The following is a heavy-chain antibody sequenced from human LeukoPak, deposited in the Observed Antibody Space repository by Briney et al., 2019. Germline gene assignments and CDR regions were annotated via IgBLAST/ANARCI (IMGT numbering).Heavy chain of an antibody. CDR3: VRSDGSGYYPRTLDY. CDR2: ISAYNGNR. V-gene: IGHV1-18*01. Sequence: ASVKVSCKASGYTFNSYGFSWVRQAPGQGLEWMGWISAYNGNRNYAQKLQGRVTVTTDTSTSTAYMELRSLRSDDTAVYYCVRSDGSGYYPRTLDYWGQGTLVTVSS. D-gene: IGHD3-22*01. CDR1: GYTFNSYG. J-gene: IGHJ4*02.